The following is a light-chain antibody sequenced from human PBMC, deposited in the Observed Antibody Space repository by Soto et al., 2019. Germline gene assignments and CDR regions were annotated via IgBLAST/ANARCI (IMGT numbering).Light chain of an antibody. CDR2: EVS. J-gene: IGLJ2*01. CDR1: SSDVGGYNY. Sequence: QSVLTQPASVSGSPGQSITISCTGTSSDVGGYNYVSWYQQHPGKAPKLMIYEVSNRPSGVSNRFSGSKSGNTASLTISGLQAEDEADYYCSSYTTSSLLFGGGTNVTVL. CDR3: SSYTTSSLL. V-gene: IGLV2-14*01.